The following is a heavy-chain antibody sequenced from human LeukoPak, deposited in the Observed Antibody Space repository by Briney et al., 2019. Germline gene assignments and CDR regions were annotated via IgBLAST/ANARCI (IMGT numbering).Heavy chain of an antibody. CDR3: ARGIAARQPFDY. J-gene: IGHJ4*02. V-gene: IGHV4-59*12. CDR1: GGSITNYY. CDR2: IYHSGST. D-gene: IGHD6-6*01. Sequence: PSETLSLTCTVSGGSITNYYWSWIRQPPGKGLEWIGYIYHSGSTYYNPSLKSRVTISVDRSKNQFSLKLSSVTAADTAVYYCARGIAARQPFDYWGQGTLVTVSS.